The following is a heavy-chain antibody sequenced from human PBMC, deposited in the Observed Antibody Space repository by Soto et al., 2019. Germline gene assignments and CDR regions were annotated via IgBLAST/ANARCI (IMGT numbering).Heavy chain of an antibody. CDR2: IYSGGST. V-gene: IGHV3-66*01. Sequence: PSETLSLTCTVSGGSISRGGYYWSCIRQHPGKGLEWVSVIYSGGSTYYTASVKSRFTISRDNSKNTLYLQMNSLRAEDTAVYYCARDRTTRKYYYYYYGMDVWGQGTTVTV. J-gene: IGHJ6*02. CDR1: GGSISRGGYY. D-gene: IGHD1-26*01. CDR3: ARDRTTRKYYYYYYGMDV.